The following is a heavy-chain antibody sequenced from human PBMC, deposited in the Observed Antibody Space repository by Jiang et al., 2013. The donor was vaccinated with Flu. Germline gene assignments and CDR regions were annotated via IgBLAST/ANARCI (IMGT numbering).Heavy chain of an antibody. D-gene: IGHD3-3*01. CDR1: GYSFTSYW. CDR3: ARRIYDFWSGYAFDI. CDR2: IYPADSDT. V-gene: IGHV5-51*03. J-gene: IGHJ3*02. Sequence: GAEVKKPGESLKISCKGSGYSFTSYWIGWVRQMPGKGLEWMGIIYPADSDTRYSPSFQGQVTISADKSISTAYLQWSSLKASDTAMYYCARRIYDFWSGYAFDIWGQGTMVTVSS.